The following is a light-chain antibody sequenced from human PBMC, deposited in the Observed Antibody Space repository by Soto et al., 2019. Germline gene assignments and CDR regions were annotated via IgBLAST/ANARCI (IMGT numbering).Light chain of an antibody. CDR1: QDLGTW. J-gene: IGKJ3*01. CDR2: SAS. CDR3: QPSNTFPPLFT. Sequence: DIQMTQSPSSVSASVGDRVTITCRATQDLGTWLTWYQHKPGKAPTVLIYSASILQRGVSSMFSGSGSGTQFNLTISSLQPEDYATYYCQPSNTFPPLFTFGPGTKVDI. V-gene: IGKV1-12*01.